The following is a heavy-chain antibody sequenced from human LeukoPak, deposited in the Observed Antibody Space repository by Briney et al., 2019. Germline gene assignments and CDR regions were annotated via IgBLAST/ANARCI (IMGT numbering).Heavy chain of an antibody. Sequence: GGSLRLSCAASGFTFNNYAMTWVRQAPGKGLEWVSLISGSGGTTYYADSVKGRFTTSRDKSNNTLFLQMNSLRADDTALYYCAKSSGYSDYAWFDPWGQGTLVTVSS. D-gene: IGHD5-12*01. CDR1: GFTFNNYA. CDR3: AKSSGYSDYAWFDP. V-gene: IGHV3-23*01. CDR2: ISGSGGTT. J-gene: IGHJ5*02.